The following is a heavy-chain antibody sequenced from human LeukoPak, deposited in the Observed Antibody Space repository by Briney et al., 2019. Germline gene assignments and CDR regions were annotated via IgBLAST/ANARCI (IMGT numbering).Heavy chain of an antibody. CDR1: GFTFSSYS. CDR2: VSYDGSNT. J-gene: IGHJ4*02. CDR3: ARDLSQQLTLSAYHFDY. D-gene: IGHD6-25*01. Sequence: RGSPRLSCTASGFTFSSYSMHWVRQAPGKGLEWVAVVSYDGSNTFYADSVKGRFTISRDNSKNTLYLQVNSLRAEDTALYYCARDLSQQLTLSAYHFDYWGKGTLDSVSS. V-gene: IGHV3-30-3*01.